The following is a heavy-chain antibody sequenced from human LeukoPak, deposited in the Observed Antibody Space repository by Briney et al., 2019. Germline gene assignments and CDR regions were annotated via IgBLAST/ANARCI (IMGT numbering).Heavy chain of an antibody. V-gene: IGHV4-59*01. J-gene: IGHJ6*02. CDR1: GGSISYYY. D-gene: IGHD4/OR15-4a*01. CDR3: AREDPQTRVPEGMDV. CDR2: IYYSGTT. Sequence: TSETLSLTCTVSGGSISYYYWRWIRQSPGKGLEWIGYIYYSGTTNYNPSLKSRVTISVDTSKNQFSLQLRSVTAADSAVYYCAREDPQTRVPEGMDVWGQGTTVTVSS.